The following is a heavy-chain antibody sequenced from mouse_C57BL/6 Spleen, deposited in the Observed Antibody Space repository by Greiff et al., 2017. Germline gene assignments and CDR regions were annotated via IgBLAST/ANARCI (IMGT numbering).Heavy chain of an antibody. D-gene: IGHD1-1*01. CDR3: ARHLSVVAEPDY. J-gene: IGHJ4*01. Sequence: EVQLQESGGDLVKPGGSLKLSCAASGFTFSSYGMSWVRQTPDKRLEWVATISSGGSYTYYPDRVKGRFTISRDNAKNTLYLQMSSLKSEHTAMYYCARHLSVVAEPDYWGQGTSVTVSS. CDR1: GFTFSSYG. V-gene: IGHV5-6*01. CDR2: ISSGGSYT.